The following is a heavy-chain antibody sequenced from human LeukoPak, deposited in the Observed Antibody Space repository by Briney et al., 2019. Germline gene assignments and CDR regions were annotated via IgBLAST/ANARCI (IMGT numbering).Heavy chain of an antibody. V-gene: IGHV4-59*01. CDR2: IYYSGST. Sequence: PSETLSLTCTVSGGSISSYYWSWIRQPPGKGLEWIGYIYYSGSTNYNPSLKSRVTISVDTSKNQFSLKLSSVTAADTAVYYCARGRDILKFDYWGQGTLVTVSS. CDR1: GGSISSYY. J-gene: IGHJ4*02. D-gene: IGHD3-9*01. CDR3: ARGRDILKFDY.